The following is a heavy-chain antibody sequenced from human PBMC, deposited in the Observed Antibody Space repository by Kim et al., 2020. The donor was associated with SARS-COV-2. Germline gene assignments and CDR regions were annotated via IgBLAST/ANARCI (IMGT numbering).Heavy chain of an antibody. Sequence: ANNNPSRKSRVPITVDTSKNRISLHLTAVTAADTAVYYCARGGDYGSSFQHWGQGILVTVSS. J-gene: IGHJ1*01. CDR2: A. V-gene: IGHV4-59*09. D-gene: IGHD3-10*01. CDR3: ARGGDYGSSFQH.